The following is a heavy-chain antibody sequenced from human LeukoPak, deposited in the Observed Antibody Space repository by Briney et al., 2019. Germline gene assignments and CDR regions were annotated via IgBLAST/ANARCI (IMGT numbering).Heavy chain of an antibody. Sequence: KASETLSLTCAVYGGSFSGYYWSWIRQPPGKGLEWIGEINHSGSTNYNPSLKSRVTISVDTSKNQFSLKLSSVTAADTAVYYCARVAMRGYCSGGSCYRGSFDYWGQGTLVTVSS. CDR2: INHSGST. D-gene: IGHD2-15*01. CDR3: ARVAMRGYCSGGSCYRGSFDY. CDR1: GGSFSGYY. V-gene: IGHV4-34*01. J-gene: IGHJ4*02.